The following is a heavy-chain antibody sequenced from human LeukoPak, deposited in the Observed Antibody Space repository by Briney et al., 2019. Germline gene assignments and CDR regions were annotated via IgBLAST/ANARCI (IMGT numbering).Heavy chain of an antibody. D-gene: IGHD1-26*01. CDR3: ARARGGNNYHFDY. CDR2: INPNSGGT. V-gene: IGHV1-2*02. Sequence: ASVKVSCKASGYTFTDYYMHWVRQAPGQGLEWMGWINPNSGGTNYAQKFQGRVTMTRDTSITTGYMELSRLISDDTAVYYCARARGGNNYHFDYWGQGTLVTVSS. CDR1: GYTFTDYY. J-gene: IGHJ4*02.